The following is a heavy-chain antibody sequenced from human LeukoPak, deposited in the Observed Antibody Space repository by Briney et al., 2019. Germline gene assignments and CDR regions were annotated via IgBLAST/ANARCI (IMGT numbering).Heavy chain of an antibody. Sequence: PGGSLRLPCAASGFTFSSYGMHWVRQAPGKGLEWFAFKRYDGSKKYYANSVKGRFTIFRDKSKNTLYLQMNSLRAEDTAVYYCAKGVVVPAAFDWFDPWGQGTLVTVSS. J-gene: IGHJ5*02. D-gene: IGHD2-2*01. CDR2: KRYDGSKK. V-gene: IGHV3-30*02. CDR3: AKGVVVPAAFDWFDP. CDR1: GFTFSSYG.